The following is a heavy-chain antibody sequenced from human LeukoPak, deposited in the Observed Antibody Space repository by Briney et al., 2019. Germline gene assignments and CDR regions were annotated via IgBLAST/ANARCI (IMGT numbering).Heavy chain of an antibody. CDR2: ISGSGGST. Sequence: GGSLRLSCAASGFTFSSYAMSWVRQAPGKGLEWVSTISGSGGSTYYADSVKGRFTISRDISKNTLFLQMNSLRADDTAVYYCATAKYSSSSDLLDYWGQGTLVTVSS. CDR1: GFTFSSYA. D-gene: IGHD6-6*01. J-gene: IGHJ4*02. CDR3: ATAKYSSSSDLLDY. V-gene: IGHV3-23*01.